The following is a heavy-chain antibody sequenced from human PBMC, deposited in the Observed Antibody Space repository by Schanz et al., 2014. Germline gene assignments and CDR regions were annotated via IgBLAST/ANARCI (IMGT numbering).Heavy chain of an antibody. V-gene: IGHV3-23*01. J-gene: IGHJ4*02. CDR3: AKSQGCSFDS. CDR2: FNDGGIKK. Sequence: EVHLLESGGGLVEPGGSLRLSCATSGFSLDIFAVRWVRQAPGKGLEWVSSFNDGGIKKYYADSVKGRFTISSDNSKSPLYLQMSSLRAEDAAVYYCAKSQGCSFDSWGQGTLVTVSS. D-gene: IGHD2-15*01. CDR1: GFSLDIFA.